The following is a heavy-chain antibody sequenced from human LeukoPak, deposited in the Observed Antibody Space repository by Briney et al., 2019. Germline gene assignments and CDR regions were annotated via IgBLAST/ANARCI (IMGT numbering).Heavy chain of an antibody. CDR2: IGAYNGNT. J-gene: IGHJ4*02. D-gene: IGHD2-2*01. Sequence: ASVKVSCKASGYTFTSYGISWVRQAPGQGLEWMGWIGAYNGNTNSAQKLQGRVTMTTDTSTSTAYMELRSLRSDDTAVYYCATYYCSTTSCYPFFFACWGQGTLVTVSS. V-gene: IGHV1-18*01. CDR3: ATYYCSTTSCYPFFFAC. CDR1: GYTFTSYG.